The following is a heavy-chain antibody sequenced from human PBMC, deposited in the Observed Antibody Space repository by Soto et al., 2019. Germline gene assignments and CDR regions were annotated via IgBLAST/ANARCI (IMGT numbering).Heavy chain of an antibody. D-gene: IGHD1-1*01. V-gene: IGHV4-4*07. CDR3: ARGGIQLSYAFDY. Sequence: QVQLQESDPGLVKPSETLSLTCSVSGSSFSNFYWSWIRQPAGKGLEWIGRIYTSGATSYNPSLKSRVTMSVDTSQTQMSLNLRSVTAADTAVYYCARGGIQLSYAFDYWGQGILVTVSS. J-gene: IGHJ4*02. CDR1: GSSFSNFY. CDR2: IYTSGAT.